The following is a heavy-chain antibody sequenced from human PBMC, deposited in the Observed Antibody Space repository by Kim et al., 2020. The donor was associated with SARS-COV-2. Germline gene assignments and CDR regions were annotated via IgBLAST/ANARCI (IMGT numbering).Heavy chain of an antibody. CDR3: AKDYILGGSGRLPPNSAEYPFDN. CDR1: GFTFSSYA. Sequence: GGSLRLSCATSGFTFSSYAMTWVRQAPGKGLEWVSTYTYTGRTYQADSVKGRFTISRDDSENTLYLQMSSLRADDTAVYYCAKDYILGGSGRLPPNSAEYPFDNWGQGTLVTVSS. J-gene: IGHJ4*02. V-gene: IGHV3-23*01. D-gene: IGHD3-10*01. CDR2: YTYTGRT.